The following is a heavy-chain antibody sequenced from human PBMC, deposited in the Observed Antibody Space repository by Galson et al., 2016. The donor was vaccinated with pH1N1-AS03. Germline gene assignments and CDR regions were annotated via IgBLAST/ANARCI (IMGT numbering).Heavy chain of an antibody. D-gene: IGHD3-22*01. Sequence: LRLSCAASGFTFSAHWMHWVRQAPGKGLMWVSRIYGDGSRTSYADSVKGRFTISRDNAKNTLYLQMNTQTVEDTAVYYCAQNYNDSSVSDYWGQGTLVTVSS. V-gene: IGHV3-74*01. CDR3: AQNYNDSSVSDY. J-gene: IGHJ4*02. CDR1: GFTFSAHW. CDR2: IYGDGSRT.